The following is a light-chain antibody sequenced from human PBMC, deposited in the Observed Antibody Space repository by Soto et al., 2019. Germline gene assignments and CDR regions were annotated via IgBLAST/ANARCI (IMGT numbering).Light chain of an antibody. CDR3: SSYTSTSTLYV. J-gene: IGLJ1*01. Sequence: QSVLTQPASVPGSPGQSITISCTGTSSDIGGYNYVSWYQQLPGKVPKLIIYDVSNRPSGVSDRFSGSKSGNAASLTISGLQAEDEADYYCSSYTSTSTLYVFGTGTKVTVL. CDR1: SSDIGGYNY. CDR2: DVS. V-gene: IGLV2-14*03.